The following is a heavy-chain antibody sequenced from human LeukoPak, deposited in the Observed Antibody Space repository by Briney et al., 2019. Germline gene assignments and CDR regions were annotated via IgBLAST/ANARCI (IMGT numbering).Heavy chain of an antibody. CDR3: AKYDNGFFYYYLDV. J-gene: IGHJ6*03. V-gene: IGHV3-23*01. D-gene: IGHD3-22*01. CDR1: GFTFSTYG. Sequence: GGSLRLSCATSGFTFSTYGMTWVRQAPGKGLEWVAGISGRGITTAYAESVEGRFTISRDNSKNTLYVQMDSLRVEDTAVYYCAKYDNGFFYYYLDVWGKGTTVTVSS. CDR2: ISGRGITT.